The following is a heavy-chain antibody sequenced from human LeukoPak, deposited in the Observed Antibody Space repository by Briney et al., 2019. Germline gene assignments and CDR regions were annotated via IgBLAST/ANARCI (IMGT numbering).Heavy chain of an antibody. CDR2: ISSNSKLI. Sequence: PGGSLRLSCAASGFTFSTYSMNWVRQAPGKGLEWVSSISSNSKLIYYADSLKGRFTISRDNAKNSLYLQMNSLRAEDTAVYYCARASRSGSPPQWGQGTLVTVSS. D-gene: IGHD2-15*01. CDR3: ARASRSGSPPQ. CDR1: GFTFSTYS. J-gene: IGHJ4*02. V-gene: IGHV3-21*01.